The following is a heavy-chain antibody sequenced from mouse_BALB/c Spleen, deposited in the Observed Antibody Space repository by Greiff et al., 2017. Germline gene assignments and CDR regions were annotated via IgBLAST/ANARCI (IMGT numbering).Heavy chain of an antibody. CDR3: ARHDGYYSPFAY. CDR2: ISNGGGST. Sequence: EVKLMESGGGLVQPGGSLKLSCAASGFTFSSYTMSWVRQTPEKRLEWVAYISNGGGSTYYPDTVKGRFTISRDNAKNTLYLQMSSLKSEDTAMYYCARHDGYYSPFAYWGQGTLVTVSA. CDR1: GFTFSSYT. J-gene: IGHJ3*01. V-gene: IGHV5-12-2*01. D-gene: IGHD2-3*01.